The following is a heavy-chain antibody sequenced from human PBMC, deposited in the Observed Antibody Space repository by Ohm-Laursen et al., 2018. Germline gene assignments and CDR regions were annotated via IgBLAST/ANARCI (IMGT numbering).Heavy chain of an antibody. Sequence: SLRLSCAASAFAFSSYGMHWVRQAPGKGLEWVALISYDGSNKYYADSVKGRFTISRDNSKNTLYLQMNSLRVEDTAVYYCARGHYDMNLWGQGTTVTVSS. CDR3: ARGHYDMNL. V-gene: IGHV3-33*05. CDR2: ISYDGSNK. CDR1: AFAFSSYG. J-gene: IGHJ6*02.